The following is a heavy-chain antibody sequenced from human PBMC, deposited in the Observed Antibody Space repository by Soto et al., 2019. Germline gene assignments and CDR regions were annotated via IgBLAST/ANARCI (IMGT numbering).Heavy chain of an antibody. CDR1: GGSISSGGYY. V-gene: IGHV4-31*03. CDR3: GKEYNWNYWGWLDP. CDR2: IDYSGIT. J-gene: IGHJ5*02. D-gene: IGHD1-7*01. Sequence: QVQLQESGPGLVKPSQTLSLTCTVSGGSISSGGYYWSWIRQHPGKVLEWIGYIDYSGITYYNPSLKGGITISVDSYKNQFSLKLSSLTAADTAVYYCGKEYNWNYWGWLDPWGQGTLVTVSS.